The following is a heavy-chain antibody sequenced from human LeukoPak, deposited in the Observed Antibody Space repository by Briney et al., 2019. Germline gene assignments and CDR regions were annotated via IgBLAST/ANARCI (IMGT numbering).Heavy chain of an antibody. CDR3: ARGTMYNWNYVHYYGMDV. J-gene: IGHJ6*02. V-gene: IGHV1-8*01. D-gene: IGHD1-7*01. CDR1: GYTFTSYD. CDR2: TNPNSGNT. Sequence: ASVKVSCKASGYTFTSYDINWVRQATGQGLEWMGWTNPNSGNTGYAQKFQGRVTMTRNTSISTAYMELSSLRSEDTAVYYCARGTMYNWNYVHYYGMDVWGQGTTVTVSS.